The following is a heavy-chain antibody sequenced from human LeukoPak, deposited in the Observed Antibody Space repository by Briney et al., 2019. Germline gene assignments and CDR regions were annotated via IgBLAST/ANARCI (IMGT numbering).Heavy chain of an antibody. CDR2: IYSDGRT. D-gene: IGHD3-22*01. CDR3: ARVFGYDNSASREGY. J-gene: IGHJ4*02. V-gene: IGHV3-53*01. CDR1: GFTVNSNY. Sequence: PGGSLRLSXAASGFTVNSNYMSWVRQVPGKGLEWASLIYSDGRTYYADSVKGRSTISRDNSKNTLYLQMNNLRAEDTAMYYCARVFGYDNSASREGYWGQGTLVTVSS.